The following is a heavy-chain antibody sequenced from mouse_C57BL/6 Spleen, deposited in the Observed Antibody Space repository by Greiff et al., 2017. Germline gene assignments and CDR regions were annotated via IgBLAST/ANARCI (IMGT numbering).Heavy chain of an antibody. Sequence: QVQLQQSGAELVKPGASVKMSCPASGYTFTTSPLEWMKQNPGTSLERIGNLHPYHDDTKYTEQFKGKATLTVEKSSSTVYLELSRFTSDDSAVYYCATYYGSSPGLAYWGQGTLGTVAA. V-gene: IGHV1-47*01. CDR2: LHPYHDDT. CDR3: ATYYGSSPGLAY. CDR1: GYTFTTSP. J-gene: IGHJ3*01. D-gene: IGHD1-1*01.